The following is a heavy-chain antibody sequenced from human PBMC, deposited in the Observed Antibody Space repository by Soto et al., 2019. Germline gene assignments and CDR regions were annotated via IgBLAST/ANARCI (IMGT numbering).Heavy chain of an antibody. Sequence: ASVKVSCKASGYTFTSYAMHWVRQAPGQRLEWMGWINAGNGNTKYSQKFQGRVTITRDTSASTAYMELSSLRSEDTAVYYCARTTYCSSTSCYTNWFDPWGQGTLVTVSS. CDR2: INAGNGNT. V-gene: IGHV1-3*01. CDR3: ARTTYCSSTSCYTNWFDP. D-gene: IGHD2-2*02. J-gene: IGHJ5*02. CDR1: GYTFTSYA.